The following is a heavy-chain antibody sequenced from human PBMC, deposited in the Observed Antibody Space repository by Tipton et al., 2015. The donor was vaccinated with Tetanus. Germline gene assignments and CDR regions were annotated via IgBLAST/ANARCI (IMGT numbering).Heavy chain of an antibody. CDR2: FSNSGTG. CDR1: GGSMGSDS. CDR3: ARDQARGARGWNYFDC. Sequence: TLSLTCSVSGGSMGSDSWGWIRQPPGKGLEWIGYFSNSGTGNYSPSLKSRVTLSVDMSKGQVSLKLSSVSTADTAVYYCARDQARGARGWNYFDCWGQGTLVTVSS. V-gene: IGHV4-59*01. D-gene: IGHD1-26*01. J-gene: IGHJ4*02.